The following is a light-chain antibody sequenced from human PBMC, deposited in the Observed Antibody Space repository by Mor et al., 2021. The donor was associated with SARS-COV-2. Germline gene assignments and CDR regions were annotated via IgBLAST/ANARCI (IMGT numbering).Light chain of an antibody. CDR1: QSLVDSDGNTY. CDR3: MQVTQFPLT. Sequence: CLARQSLVDSDGNTYLSWLQPRPGQSPRLLIYRMSKRFSGVPDRFSGSGAGTDFTLEISRVEAEDVGVYYCMQVTQFPLTFGQGTRL. V-gene: IGKV2-24*01. J-gene: IGKJ5*01. CDR2: RMS.